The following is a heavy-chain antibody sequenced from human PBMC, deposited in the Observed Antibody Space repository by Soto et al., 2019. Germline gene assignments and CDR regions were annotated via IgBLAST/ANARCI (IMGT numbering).Heavy chain of an antibody. CDR2: IISSGSTM. CDR1: ACTRISYE. D-gene: IGHD1-7*01. Sequence: PXGCLRLSCAPSACTRISYEMNWVRQDPGKGLEWVSYIISSGSTMCYADSVKGRFTISRDNAKNSLYLQMNSLRAEDTAVYYCASEVLPNLELGRNWFEQWGEGTLDTVSS. V-gene: IGHV3-48*03. CDR3: ASEVLPNLELGRNWFEQ. J-gene: IGHJ5*02.